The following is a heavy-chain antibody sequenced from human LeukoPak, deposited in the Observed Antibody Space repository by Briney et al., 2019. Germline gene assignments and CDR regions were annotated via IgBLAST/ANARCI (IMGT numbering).Heavy chain of an antibody. CDR1: GYTFTDYY. CDR3: AREGDYFQH. CDR2: ISPNSGGT. V-gene: IGHV1-2*02. J-gene: IGHJ1*01. Sequence: GASVKVSCKASGYTFTDYYMHWVRQAPGQGLEWMGWISPNSGGTNYVQKFQGRVTMTRDTSISTVYMELTGLTPDDTAVYYCAREGDYFQHWGQGTLVTVSS.